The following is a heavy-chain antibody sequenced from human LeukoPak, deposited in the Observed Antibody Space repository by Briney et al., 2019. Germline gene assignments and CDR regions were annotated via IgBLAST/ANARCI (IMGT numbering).Heavy chain of an antibody. CDR3: ARRDSSGYYYYYYYMDV. Sequence: SETLSLTCAVYGGSFSGYYWSWIRQPPGKGLGWIGEINHSGSTNYNPSLKSRVTISVDTSKNQFSLKLSSVTAADTAVYYCARRDSSGYYYYYYYMDVWGKGTTVTVSS. V-gene: IGHV4-34*01. CDR2: INHSGST. CDR1: GGSFSGYY. J-gene: IGHJ6*03. D-gene: IGHD3-22*01.